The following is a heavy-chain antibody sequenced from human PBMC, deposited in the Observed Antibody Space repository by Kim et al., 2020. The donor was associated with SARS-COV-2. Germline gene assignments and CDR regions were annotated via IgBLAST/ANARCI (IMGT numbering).Heavy chain of an antibody. Sequence: NPPSNAGDTISVDTSKNQFALRLSSVTAADTAVYYCARHLRNWYFDLWGRGTLVTVSS. V-gene: IGHV4-39*01. J-gene: IGHJ2*01. CDR3: ARHLRNWYFDL.